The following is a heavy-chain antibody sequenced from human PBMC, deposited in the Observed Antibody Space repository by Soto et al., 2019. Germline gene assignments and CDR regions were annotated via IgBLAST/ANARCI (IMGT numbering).Heavy chain of an antibody. D-gene: IGHD2-15*01. CDR1: GGSSSSTSYY. CDR3: ARSRWDCSGGSCYPTFDY. J-gene: IGHJ4*02. V-gene: IGHV4-39*02. CDR2: IYSSGNT. Sequence: PSETLSLTCTVSGGSSSSTSYYWGWIRQPPGKGLEWIGSIYSSGNTYYNPSLKSRVTISVDTSKSHLSLKLSSVTAADTAVYYCARSRWDCSGGSCYPTFDYWGQGTLVTVSS.